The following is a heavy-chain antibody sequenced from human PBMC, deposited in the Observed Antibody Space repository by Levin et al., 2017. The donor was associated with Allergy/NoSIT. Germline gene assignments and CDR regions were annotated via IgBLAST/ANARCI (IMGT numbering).Heavy chain of an antibody. CDR2: IYYSGST. J-gene: IGHJ4*02. Sequence: SQTLSLTCTVSGGSISSYYWSWIRQPPGKGLEWIGYIYYSGSTNYNPSLKSRVTISVDTSKNQFSLKLSSVTAADTAVYYCARGDTAIEGSFDCWGQGTLVTVSS. CDR1: GGSISSYY. D-gene: IGHD5-18*01. CDR3: ARGDTAIEGSFDC. V-gene: IGHV4-59*01.